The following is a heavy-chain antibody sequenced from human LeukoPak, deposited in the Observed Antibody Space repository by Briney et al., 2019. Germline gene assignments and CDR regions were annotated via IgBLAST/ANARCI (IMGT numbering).Heavy chain of an antibody. Sequence: GRSLRLSCAASGFTFSSYGMHWVRQAPGKGLEWVAVISYDGSNKYYADSVKGRFTISRDNSKNTLYLQMSSLRAEDTAVYYCAKPRYYYGSGGAFDIWGQGTMVTVSS. J-gene: IGHJ3*02. CDR2: ISYDGSNK. CDR1: GFTFSSYG. CDR3: AKPRYYYGSGGAFDI. V-gene: IGHV3-30*18. D-gene: IGHD3-10*01.